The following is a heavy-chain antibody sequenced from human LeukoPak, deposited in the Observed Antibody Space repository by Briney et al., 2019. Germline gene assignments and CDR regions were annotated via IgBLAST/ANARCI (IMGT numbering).Heavy chain of an antibody. J-gene: IGHJ4*02. D-gene: IGHD3-16*01. CDR3: ARVCRGGDGMLDY. CDR2: IYYSGST. Sequence: TSETLSLTCTVSGGPISSGGYYWSWIRQHPGKGLGWIGYIYYSGSTYYNPSLKSRVTISVDTSKNQFSLKLSSVAAADTAVYYCARVCRGGDGMLDYWGQGTLVTVSS. V-gene: IGHV4-31*03. CDR1: GGPISSGGYY.